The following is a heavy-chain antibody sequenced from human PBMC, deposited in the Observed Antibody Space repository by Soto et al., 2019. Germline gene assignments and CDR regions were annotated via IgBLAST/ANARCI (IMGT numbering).Heavy chain of an antibody. V-gene: IGHV1-69*01. CDR3: ARVLYYGSGSYSPYGMDV. Sequence: QVQLVQSGAEVKKPGSSVKVSCKTSGVSFNNNGIGWVRQAPGHGLEWMGGVSPPFRTSNYARKFQSRISMTADASTGTVNMELSSLTSEDTAQYYCARVLYYGSGSYSPYGMDVWGQGTTVTVSS. CDR1: GVSFNNNG. D-gene: IGHD3-10*01. J-gene: IGHJ6*02. CDR2: VSPPFRTS.